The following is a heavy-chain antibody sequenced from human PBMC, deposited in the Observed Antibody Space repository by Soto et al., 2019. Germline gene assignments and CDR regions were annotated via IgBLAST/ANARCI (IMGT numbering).Heavy chain of an antibody. CDR1: GGSFSGYY. J-gene: IGHJ6*03. D-gene: IGHD6-6*01. Sequence: SETLSLTCAVYGGSFSGYYWSWIRQPPGKGLEWIGEINHSGSTNYNPSLKSRVTISVDTSKNQFSLKLSSVTAADTAVYYCARVVARPLYYYYYMDVWGKGTTVTVSS. V-gene: IGHV4-34*01. CDR2: INHSGST. CDR3: ARVVARPLYYYYYMDV.